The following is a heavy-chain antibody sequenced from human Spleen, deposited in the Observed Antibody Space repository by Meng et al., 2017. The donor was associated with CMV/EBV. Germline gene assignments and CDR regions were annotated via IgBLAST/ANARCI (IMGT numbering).Heavy chain of an antibody. CDR2: ITSRSGYL. Sequence: GESLKISCAASGFTPSSYGMNWVRQAPGKGLEWVSSITSRSGYLYYADSVKGRFTISRDNAKNSLYLQMDSLRAEDTAVYYCAKEYSSSSGDYWGQGTLVTVSS. J-gene: IGHJ4*02. CDR3: AKEYSSSSGDY. D-gene: IGHD6-6*01. CDR1: GFTPSSYG. V-gene: IGHV3-21*01.